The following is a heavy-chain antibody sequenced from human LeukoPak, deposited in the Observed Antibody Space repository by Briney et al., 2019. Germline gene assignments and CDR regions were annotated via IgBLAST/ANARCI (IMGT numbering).Heavy chain of an antibody. D-gene: IGHD6-19*01. V-gene: IGHV3-33*01. CDR1: GFSFRTYG. CDR3: ASSSGWYLSSDY. J-gene: IGHJ4*02. CDR2: IWYDGSDK. Sequence: GGSLRLSCAASGFSFRTYGMHWVRQAPGKGLEWVAVIWYDGSDKYHADSVKGRFTISRDNSKNMLYLQMNSLRAEDTAVYYCASSSGWYLSSDYWGQGTLVTVSS.